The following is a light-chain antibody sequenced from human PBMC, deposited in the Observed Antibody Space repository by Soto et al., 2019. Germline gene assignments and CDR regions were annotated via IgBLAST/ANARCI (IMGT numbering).Light chain of an antibody. CDR3: QSYDSSLSEWV. CDR1: SSNIGAGYD. CDR2: GNS. V-gene: IGLV1-40*01. J-gene: IGLJ3*02. Sequence: QSVLTQPPSVSGAPGQRVTISCTGSSSNIGAGYDVHWYQQLPETAPKLLIYGNSNRPSGVPDRFSGSKSGTSASLAITGLQAEDEADYYCQSYDSSLSEWVFGGGTKVTVL.